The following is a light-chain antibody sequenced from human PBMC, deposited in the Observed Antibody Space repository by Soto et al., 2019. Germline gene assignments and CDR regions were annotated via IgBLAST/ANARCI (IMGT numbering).Light chain of an antibody. CDR3: SSYTSGSTLV. CDR1: SSDVGGYNY. Sequence: QSVLTQPASVSGSPGQSITISCTGTSSDVGGYNYVSWYQQHPGKAPKLMIYDVSNRPSGVSNRFSGSKSGNTAPLTISGLQAEDDADYYCSSYTSGSTLVFGGGTKLTVL. V-gene: IGLV2-14*01. CDR2: DVS. J-gene: IGLJ2*01.